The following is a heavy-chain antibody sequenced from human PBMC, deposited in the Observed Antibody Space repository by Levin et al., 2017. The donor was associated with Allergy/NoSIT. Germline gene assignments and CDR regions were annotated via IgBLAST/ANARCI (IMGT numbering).Heavy chain of an antibody. CDR2: ITYDGSNR. J-gene: IGHJ1*01. D-gene: IGHD3-9*01. CDR1: GFTFRSYG. CDR3: ARDSRYDILTGDFNDPFFQH. V-gene: IGHV3-33*01. Sequence: GGSLRLSCAASGFTFRSYGMHWVRQAPGKGLEWVALITYDGSNRYHADSVEGRFTISRDNSKNTLYLQMNSLRAEDTAVYYCARDSRYDILTGDFNDPFFQHWGQGTLVTVSS.